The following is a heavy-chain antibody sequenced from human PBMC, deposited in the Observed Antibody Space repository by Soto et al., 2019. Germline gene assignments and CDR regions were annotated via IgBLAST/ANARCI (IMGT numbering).Heavy chain of an antibody. V-gene: IGHV4-4*02. CDR1: GGSISSSNW. CDR2: IYHSGST. Sequence: PSETLSLTCAVSGGSISSSNWWSWVRQPPGEGLEWIGEIYHSGSTNYNPSLKSRVTISVDKSKNQFSLKLSSVTAADTAVYYCARDHDDSSSWPSLDYWGQGTLVTVSS. D-gene: IGHD6-13*01. J-gene: IGHJ4*02. CDR3: ARDHDDSSSWPSLDY.